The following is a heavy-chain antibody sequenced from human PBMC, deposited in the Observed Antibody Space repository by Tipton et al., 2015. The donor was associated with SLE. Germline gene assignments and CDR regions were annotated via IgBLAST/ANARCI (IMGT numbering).Heavy chain of an antibody. D-gene: IGHD2-2*01. V-gene: IGHV4-31*03. CDR1: GDSISNGDDY. CDR3: ARSTYQNWFDP. J-gene: IGHJ5*02. CDR2: IYYGGGT. Sequence: TLSLTCTVSGDSISNGDDYWSWIRQPPGKGLEWIGNIYYGGGTYYNPSLESRVTISLDTSKNQFSLKLNSVTAADTAVYYCARSTYQNWFDPWGQGTLVTVTS.